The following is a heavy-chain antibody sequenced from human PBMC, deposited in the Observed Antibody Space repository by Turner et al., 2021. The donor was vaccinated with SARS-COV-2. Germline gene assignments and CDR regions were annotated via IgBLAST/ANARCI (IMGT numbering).Heavy chain of an antibody. Sequence: QVQLVESGGGVVQPGRSLRLSCAASGFTFSRYGMHWVRQAPGKGLEWVAVITYDGSNKYYADSVKGRFTISRDNSKNTLYLQMNSPRAEDTAVYYCAKDDNYDFWTGYYMYWGQGTLVTVSS. CDR2: ITYDGSNK. V-gene: IGHV3-30*18. J-gene: IGHJ4*02. CDR1: GFTFSRYG. CDR3: AKDDNYDFWTGYYMY. D-gene: IGHD3-3*01.